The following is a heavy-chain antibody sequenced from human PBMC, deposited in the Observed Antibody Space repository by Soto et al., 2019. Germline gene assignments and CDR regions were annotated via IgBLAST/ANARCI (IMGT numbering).Heavy chain of an antibody. CDR2: IYTSGST. Sequence: QVQLQESGPGLVKPSETLSLTCTVSGGSISSYYWSWIRQPAGKGLEWIGRIYTSGSTNYNPSLKSRGTMSVDTSKNQFSLKLSSVTAADTAVYYCARVSPERDFWSGYPFDYWGQGTLVTVSS. V-gene: IGHV4-4*07. J-gene: IGHJ4*02. CDR3: ARVSPERDFWSGYPFDY. CDR1: GGSISSYY. D-gene: IGHD3-3*01.